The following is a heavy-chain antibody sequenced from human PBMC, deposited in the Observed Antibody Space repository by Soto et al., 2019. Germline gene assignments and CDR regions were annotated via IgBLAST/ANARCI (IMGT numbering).Heavy chain of an antibody. J-gene: IGHJ4*02. V-gene: IGHV3-23*01. CDR2: LSSSGGTT. CDR3: GKLRSFNVAAGFDS. D-gene: IGHD6-13*01. Sequence: PGGSLRLSCAASGFTFSSYAMSWVRQTPGKGLEWVSTLSSSGGTTYYADSVKGRFTISRDNSKNTLYLQMNSLRAEDTAVYYCGKLRSFNVAAGFDSWGQGTLVTVSS. CDR1: GFTFSSYA.